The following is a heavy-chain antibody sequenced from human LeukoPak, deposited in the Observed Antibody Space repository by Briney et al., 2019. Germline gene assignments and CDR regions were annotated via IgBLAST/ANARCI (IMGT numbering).Heavy chain of an antibody. J-gene: IGHJ6*02. D-gene: IGHD3-10*01. V-gene: IGHV3-48*03. CDR1: GFTFRSYE. CDR3: ARLSYFGSTVYGMDV. CDR2: ISPSGSTM. Sequence: GGSLRLSCAASGFTFRSYEMTWVRQAPGRGLEWLSYISPSGSTMSYADSVKGRFTISRDSAKNSLYLQMDSPRAEDTAVYYCARLSYFGSTVYGMDVWGQGTTVTVSS.